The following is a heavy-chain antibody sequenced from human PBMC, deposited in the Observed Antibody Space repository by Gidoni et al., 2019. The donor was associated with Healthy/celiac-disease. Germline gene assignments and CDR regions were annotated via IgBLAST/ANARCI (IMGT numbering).Heavy chain of an antibody. CDR1: GGTFSGYY. Sequence: QVQLQQWGAGLLKPSETLALTFAVYGGTFSGYYWSCLRQHPGKGLEWIGEITHSGSTNYTPSLKSRVTISVDTSKNQFSLKLSSVTAADTAVYYCARDRSRWLRRGWYDYWGQGTLVTVSS. D-gene: IGHD5-12*01. CDR2: ITHSGST. J-gene: IGHJ4*02. CDR3: ARDRSRWLRRGWYDY. V-gene: IGHV4-34*01.